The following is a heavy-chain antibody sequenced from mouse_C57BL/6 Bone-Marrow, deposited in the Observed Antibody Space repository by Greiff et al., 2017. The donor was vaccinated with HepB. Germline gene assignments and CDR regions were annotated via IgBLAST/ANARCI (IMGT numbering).Heavy chain of an antibody. CDR2: IYPRSGNT. CDR3: AIYYGNYEFAY. J-gene: IGHJ3*01. V-gene: IGHV1-81*01. D-gene: IGHD2-1*01. Sequence: QVQLQQSGAELARPGASVKLSCKASGYTFTSYGISWVKQRTGQGLEWIGEIYPRSGNTYYNEKFKGKATLTADKSSSTAYMELRSLTSEDSAVYFCAIYYGNYEFAYWGQGTLVTVSA. CDR1: GYTFTSYG.